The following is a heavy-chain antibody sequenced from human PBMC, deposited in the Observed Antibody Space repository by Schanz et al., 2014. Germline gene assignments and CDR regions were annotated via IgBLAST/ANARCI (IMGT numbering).Heavy chain of an antibody. J-gene: IGHJ4*02. CDR3: AKYRGYYRVSGSYRELEY. D-gene: IGHD3-10*01. Sequence: VQLVESGGGVVQPGRSLRLSCAASGFTLSNYAMSWVRQAPGKGLEWVSALSEGGGGTHYADSVRGRFTISRDNSKNTLYLQMNSLRPEDTAVYYCAKYRGYYRVSGSYRELEYWGQGTLVTVSS. CDR1: GFTLSNYA. CDR2: LSEGGGGT. V-gene: IGHV3-23*04.